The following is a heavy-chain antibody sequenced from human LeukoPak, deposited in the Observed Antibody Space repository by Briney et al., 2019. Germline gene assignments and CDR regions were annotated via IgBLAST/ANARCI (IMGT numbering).Heavy chain of an antibody. D-gene: IGHD3-10*01. Sequence: GGSLRLSCAASGFTFSSYSMNWVRQAPGKGLEWVSSISSSSSYIYYADSVKGRFTISRDNAKNSLYLQMNSLRAEDTAVYYCARGMGSGSYYNVDYWGQGTLVTVSS. CDR2: ISSSSSYI. CDR1: GFTFSSYS. J-gene: IGHJ4*02. CDR3: ARGMGSGSYYNVDY. V-gene: IGHV3-21*01.